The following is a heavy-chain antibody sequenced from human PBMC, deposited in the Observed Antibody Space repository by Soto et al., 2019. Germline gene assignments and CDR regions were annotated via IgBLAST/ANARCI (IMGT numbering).Heavy chain of an antibody. Sequence: ETLSLTCTVSGCSISSYYWSWIRQPPGKGLEWIGYIYYSGSTNYNPSLKSRVTISVDTSKNQFSLKLSSVTAADTAVYYCAREGKWLVHASAFAIWGQGTMVTVSS. V-gene: IGHV4-59*01. CDR1: GCSISSYY. D-gene: IGHD6-19*01. J-gene: IGHJ3*02. CDR3: AREGKWLVHASAFAI. CDR2: IYYSGST.